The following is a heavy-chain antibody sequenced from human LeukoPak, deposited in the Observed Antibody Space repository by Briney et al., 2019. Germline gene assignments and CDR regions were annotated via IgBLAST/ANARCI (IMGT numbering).Heavy chain of an antibody. V-gene: IGHV4-34*01. D-gene: IGHD6-6*01. CDR2: INHSGST. CDR1: GGSISSYY. Sequence: PSETLSLTCTVSGGSISSYYWSWIRQPPGKGLEWIGEINHSGSTNYNPSLKSRVTISVDTSKNQFSLKLSSVTAADTAVYYCASDYSSSSYYYYGMDVWGQGTTVTVSS. CDR3: ASDYSSSSYYYYGMDV. J-gene: IGHJ6*02.